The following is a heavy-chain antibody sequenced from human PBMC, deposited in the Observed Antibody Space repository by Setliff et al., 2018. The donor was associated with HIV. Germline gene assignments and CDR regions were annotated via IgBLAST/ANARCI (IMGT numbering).Heavy chain of an antibody. J-gene: IGHJ4*03. CDR1: GYTFSNYY. CDR3: VRGGGSSAYPPFEY. CDR2: INPSAVT. D-gene: IGHD3-16*01. V-gene: IGHV1-46*01. Sequence: ASVKVSCKVSGYTFSNYYIHWVRQAPGQGLEWMGIINPSAVTSYGQKFQGRLTVTRDTSTSTVYMDLSSLRSEDTAVYYCVRGGGSSAYPPFEYWGQETMVTVSS.